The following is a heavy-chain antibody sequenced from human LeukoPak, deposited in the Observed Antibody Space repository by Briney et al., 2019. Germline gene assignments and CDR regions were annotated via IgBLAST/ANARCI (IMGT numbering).Heavy chain of an antibody. CDR3: ARDGHYDFWSGYYRLLGYYYGMDV. J-gene: IGHJ6*02. D-gene: IGHD3-3*01. CDR1: GGTFSSYA. Sequence: GASVKVSCKASGGTFSSYAISWVRQAPGQGLEWMGGIIPIFGTANYAQKFQGRVTITADESTSTAYMELRSLRSDDTAVYYCARDGHYDFWSGYYRLLGYYYGMDVWGQGTTVTVSS. V-gene: IGHV1-69*13. CDR2: IIPIFGTA.